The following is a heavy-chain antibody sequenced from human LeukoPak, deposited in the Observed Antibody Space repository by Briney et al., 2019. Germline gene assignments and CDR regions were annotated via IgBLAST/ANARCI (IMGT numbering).Heavy chain of an antibody. CDR2: FSGRGGST. V-gene: IGHV3-23*01. D-gene: IGHD1-7*01. CDR1: GFILSSYA. Sequence: GGSLRLSCAASGFILSSYAMSWVRQAPGKGLEWVSAFSGRGGSTYYADSVKGRFTIPRDNSKNTLYLQMSSLRAEDTAVYYCAKDFGITGTYFDYWGQGTLVTVSS. J-gene: IGHJ4*02. CDR3: AKDFGITGTYFDY.